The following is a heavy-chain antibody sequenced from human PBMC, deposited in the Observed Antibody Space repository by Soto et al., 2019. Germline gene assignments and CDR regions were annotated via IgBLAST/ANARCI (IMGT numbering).Heavy chain of an antibody. CDR3: ARGRRWELLEEGMDV. D-gene: IGHD1-26*01. CDR1: GFSLSTSGMC. V-gene: IGHV2-70*01. Sequence: SGPTLVNPTQTLTLTCTFSGFSLSTSGMCVSWIRQPPGKALEWLALIDWDDDKYYSTSLKTRLTISKDTSKNQVVLTMTNMDPVDTATYYCARGRRWELLEEGMDVWGQGTTVTVSS. CDR2: IDWDDDK. J-gene: IGHJ6*02.